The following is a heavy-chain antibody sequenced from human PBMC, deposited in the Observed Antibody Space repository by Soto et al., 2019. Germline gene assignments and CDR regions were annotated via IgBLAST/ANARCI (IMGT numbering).Heavy chain of an antibody. J-gene: IGHJ3*01. CDR3: ARARLRAVYAFDF. Sequence: SETLSLTCTLSGVSITSGAYYWTWVRQHPGKGLEWIGYIYYNGNTYFSPSLKSRLTISIDTSKNQFSLKLSSVTPADTAMYYCARARLRAVYAFDFWGQGTMVT. CDR2: IYYNGNT. D-gene: IGHD4-17*01. CDR1: GVSITSGAYY. V-gene: IGHV4-31*03.